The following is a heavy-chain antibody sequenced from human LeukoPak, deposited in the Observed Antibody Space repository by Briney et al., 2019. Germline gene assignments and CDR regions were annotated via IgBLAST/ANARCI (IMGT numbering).Heavy chain of an antibody. CDR1: GFTFSGSA. Sequence: GGSLRLSCAASGFTFSGSALHWVRQASGKGLEWVGRIRSTANGYATAYAASVKGRFTISRDDSKNTAYLQMDSLKTEDTAVYHCTGNYYGSGSYADFDYWGQGTLVTVSS. CDR3: TGNYYGSGSYADFDY. J-gene: IGHJ4*02. V-gene: IGHV3-73*01. CDR2: IRSTANGYAT. D-gene: IGHD3-10*01.